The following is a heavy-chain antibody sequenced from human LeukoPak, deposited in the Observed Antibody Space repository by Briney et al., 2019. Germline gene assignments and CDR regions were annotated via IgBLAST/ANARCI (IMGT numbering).Heavy chain of an antibody. V-gene: IGHV4-59*01. CDR3: ARGESYNWGPHVEAFDI. D-gene: IGHD1-20*01. Sequence: SETLSLTCTVSGGSISSYYWSWIRQPPGKGLEWIGYIYYSGSTNYNPSLKSRVTISVDTSKNQFSLKLSSVTAADTAVYYCARGESYNWGPHVEAFDIWGQGTMVTVSS. CDR1: GGSISSYY. CDR2: IYYSGST. J-gene: IGHJ3*02.